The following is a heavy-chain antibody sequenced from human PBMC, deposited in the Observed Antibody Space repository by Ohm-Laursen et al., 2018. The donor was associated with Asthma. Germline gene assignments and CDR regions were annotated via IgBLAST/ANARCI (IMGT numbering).Heavy chain of an antibody. V-gene: IGHV4-39*07. D-gene: IGHD4-17*01. J-gene: IGHJ2*01. CDR1: GGSISSSSYY. CDR3: ARDLGYGDYGDWYFDL. Sequence: TLSLTCSVSGGSISSSSYYWGWIRQPPGKGLEWIGSIYYSGSTYYNPSLKSRVTISVDTSKNQFSLKLSSVTAADTAVYYCARDLGYGDYGDWYFDLWGRGTLVTVSS. CDR2: IYYSGST.